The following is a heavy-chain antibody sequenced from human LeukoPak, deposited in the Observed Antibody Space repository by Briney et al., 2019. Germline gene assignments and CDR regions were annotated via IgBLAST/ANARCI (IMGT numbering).Heavy chain of an antibody. J-gene: IGHJ3*02. V-gene: IGHV4-59*01. CDR3: ARDRRRDLLHAYDI. CDR1: GGSISRNY. D-gene: IGHD1-26*01. CDR2: IDYSGIT. Sequence: SETLSLTCTVSGGSISRNYWSWIRQPPGKGLEWIAYIDYSGITNYNPSLKSRLTISVDASKNQFSLKVSSVTAADTAVYYCARDRRRDLLHAYDIWGQGTMVTVSS.